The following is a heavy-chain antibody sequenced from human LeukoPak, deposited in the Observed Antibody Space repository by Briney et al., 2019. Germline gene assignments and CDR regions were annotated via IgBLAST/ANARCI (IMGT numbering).Heavy chain of an antibody. CDR2: IIPIFGTA. V-gene: IGHV1-69*06. CDR3: ARVIVVVPAAIQEYYFDY. D-gene: IGHD2-2*01. Sequence: SVKVSCKASGGAFSSYAISWVRQAPGQGLEWMGGIIPIFGTANYAQKFQGRVTITADKSTSTAYMELSSLRSEDTAVYYCARVIVVVPAAIQEYYFDYWGQGTRVTVSS. J-gene: IGHJ4*02. CDR1: GGAFSSYA.